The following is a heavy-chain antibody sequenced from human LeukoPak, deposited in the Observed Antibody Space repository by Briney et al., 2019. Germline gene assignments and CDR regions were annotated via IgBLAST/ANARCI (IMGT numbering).Heavy chain of an antibody. CDR2: MNPNSGNT. D-gene: IGHD2-2*01. Sequence: ASVKVSCKASGYTFTGYYMHWVRQAPGQGLEWMGWMNPNSGNTGYAQKFQGRVTMTRNTSISTAYMELSSLRSEDTAVYYCARTTIVVVPAAIGPAYYYYGMDVWGQGTTVTVSS. CDR1: GYTFTGYY. J-gene: IGHJ6*02. CDR3: ARTTIVVVPAAIGPAYYYYGMDV. V-gene: IGHV1-8*02.